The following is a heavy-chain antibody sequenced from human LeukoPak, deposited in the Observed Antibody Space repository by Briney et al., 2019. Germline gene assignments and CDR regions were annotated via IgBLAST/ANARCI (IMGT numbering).Heavy chain of an antibody. CDR1: GYTFTSYG. Sequence: GASVKVSCKASGYTFTSYGISWVRQAPGQGLEWMGWISAYNGNTNYAQKLQGRVTMTTDTSTSTAYMELRSLRSDDTAVYYCATRREVQGVYQGYWFDPWGQGTLVTVSS. D-gene: IGHD3-10*01. CDR2: ISAYNGNT. J-gene: IGHJ5*02. V-gene: IGHV1-18*01. CDR3: ATRREVQGVYQGYWFDP.